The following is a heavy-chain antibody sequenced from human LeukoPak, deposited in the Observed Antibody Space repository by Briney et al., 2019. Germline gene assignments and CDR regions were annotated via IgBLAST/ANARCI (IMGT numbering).Heavy chain of an antibody. V-gene: IGHV3-30*18. CDR3: AKEPHSNYRDLDY. CDR1: GFTFSSYG. J-gene: IGHJ4*02. Sequence: GGSLRLSCAASGFTFSSYGMHWVRQAPGKGLEWVAVISYDGSNKYYADSVKGRFTISRDNSKNTLYLQMNSLRAEDTAVYYCAKEPHSNYRDLDYWGQGTLVTASS. D-gene: IGHD4-11*01. CDR2: ISYDGSNK.